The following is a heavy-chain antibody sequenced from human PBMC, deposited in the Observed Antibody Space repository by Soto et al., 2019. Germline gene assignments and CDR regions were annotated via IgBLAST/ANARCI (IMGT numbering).Heavy chain of an antibody. V-gene: IGHV3-23*01. Sequence: GGSLRLSCAASGFTFSSYAMSWVRQAPGKGLEWVSAISGSGGSTYYADSVKGRFTISRDNSKTTLYLQMNSLRAEDTAVYYCARNSQEYYYMDVWGKGTTVTAP. D-gene: IGHD2-15*01. CDR2: ISGSGGST. J-gene: IGHJ6*03. CDR3: ARNSQEYYYMDV. CDR1: GFTFSSYA.